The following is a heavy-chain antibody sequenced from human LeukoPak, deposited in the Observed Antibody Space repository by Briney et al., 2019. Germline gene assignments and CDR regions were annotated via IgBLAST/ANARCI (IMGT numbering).Heavy chain of an antibody. V-gene: IGHV1-18*01. CDR1: GYTFSTYG. D-gene: IGHD3-16*01. CDR3: AREGLGELTLDY. CDR2: ISTSNGDT. J-gene: IGHJ4*02. Sequence: ASVKVSCKTSGYTFSTYGISWVRQAPGQGLEWMGWISTSNGDTKYAQKLQGRVTMTTDTSTSTAYMELRNLRSDDTAVYYCAREGLGELTLDYWGQGTLVTVSS.